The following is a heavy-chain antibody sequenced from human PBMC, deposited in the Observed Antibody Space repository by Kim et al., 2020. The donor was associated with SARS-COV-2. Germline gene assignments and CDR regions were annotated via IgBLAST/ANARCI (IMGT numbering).Heavy chain of an antibody. J-gene: IGHJ4*02. CDR1: GGSISSSSYY. D-gene: IGHD5-18*01. CDR3: ARHGVGYSYGYVY. Sequence: SETLSLTCTVSGGSISSSSYYWGWIRQPPGKGLEWIGSIYYSGSTYYNPSLKSRVTISVDTSKNQFSLKLSSVTAADTAVYYCARHGVGYSYGYVYLGQG. V-gene: IGHV4-39*01. CDR2: IYYSGST.